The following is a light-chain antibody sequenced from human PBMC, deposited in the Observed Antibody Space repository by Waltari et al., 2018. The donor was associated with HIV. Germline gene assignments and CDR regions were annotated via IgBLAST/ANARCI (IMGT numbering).Light chain of an antibody. CDR2: DVN. Sequence: QSALTQPASVSGSPGQSITISCTGTSTDIGGFYYVSWYQQHPGKAPKLIISDVNARPSGISDRFSGSKSGNTASLTISGLQPEDEAYYHCSSYASSSARLFGGGTKLTVV. V-gene: IGLV2-14*03. J-gene: IGLJ3*02. CDR1: STDIGGFYY. CDR3: SSYASSSARL.